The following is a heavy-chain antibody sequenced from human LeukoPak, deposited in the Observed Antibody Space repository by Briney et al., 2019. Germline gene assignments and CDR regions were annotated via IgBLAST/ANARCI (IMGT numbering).Heavy chain of an antibody. V-gene: IGHV4-34*01. CDR3: ARPDAASHSWFDP. CDR1: GGSFSGYY. J-gene: IGHJ5*02. D-gene: IGHD1-14*01. CDR2: INHSGST. Sequence: SETLSLTCAVYGGSFSGYYWSWIRQPPGKWLEWIGEINHSGSTNYNPSLKSRVTISVDTSKNQFSLKLSSVTAADTAVYYCARPDAASHSWFDPWGQGTLVTVSS.